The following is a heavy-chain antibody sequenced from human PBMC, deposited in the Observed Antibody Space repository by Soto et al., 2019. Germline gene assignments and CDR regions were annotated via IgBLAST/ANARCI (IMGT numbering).Heavy chain of an antibody. J-gene: IGHJ5*02. D-gene: IGHD3-22*01. CDR1: GGSFSGYY. CDR2: INHSGST. CDR3: ARALGWLLLPNWFDP. V-gene: IGHV4-34*01. Sequence: PSETLSLTCAVYGGSFSGYYWSWIRQPPGKGLEWIGEINHSGSTNYNPSLKSRVTISVDTSKNQFSLKLSSVTAADTAVYYCARALGWLLLPNWFDPWGQGTLVTVSS.